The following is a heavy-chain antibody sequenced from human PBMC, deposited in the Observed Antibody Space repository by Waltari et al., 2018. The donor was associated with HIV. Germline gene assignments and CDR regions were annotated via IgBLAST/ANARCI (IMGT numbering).Heavy chain of an antibody. D-gene: IGHD4-17*01. Sequence: QVQLQQWGAGLLKPSETLSLTCAVYGGSFSGYFWAWIRHPPGKGLEWIGEIGLNGITNYNPSLKSRVSISVDTSKNQFSLKLTSVTVADTAVYYCARGRMTAVTSPVYFDYWGQGTLATVSA. CDR1: GGSFSGYF. V-gene: IGHV4-34*01. CDR2: IGLNGIT. CDR3: ARGRMTAVTSPVYFDY. J-gene: IGHJ4*02.